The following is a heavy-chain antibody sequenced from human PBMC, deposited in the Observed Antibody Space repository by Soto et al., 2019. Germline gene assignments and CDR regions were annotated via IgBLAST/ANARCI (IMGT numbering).Heavy chain of an antibody. CDR2: MYYDGSNK. J-gene: IGHJ4*02. Sequence: QVQLVESGGGVVQPGRSLRLSCAVSGFTFSSYGMNWVRQAPGKGLEWGGAMYYDGSNKYYADSVRGRFTISRDNFKNTLYLHITSLRAEDTAVYYCARDSKDDSSGYYAGFDYWGQGTLVTVSS. V-gene: IGHV3-33*01. D-gene: IGHD3-22*01. CDR1: GFTFSSYG. CDR3: ARDSKDDSSGYYAGFDY.